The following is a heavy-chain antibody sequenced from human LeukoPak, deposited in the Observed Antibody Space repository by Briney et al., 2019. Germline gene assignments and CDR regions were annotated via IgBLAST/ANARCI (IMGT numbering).Heavy chain of an antibody. J-gene: IGHJ4*02. Sequence: GGSLRLSCEVSGIYFIHAWFSWVRQAPGKGLEWIGHVKGGSDAEPADYAASVKGRFTISRADSGNTLYLQMDSLRTEDTAVYFCTTSGGNWDYFDYWGQGAPVTVSS. CDR3: TTSGGNWDYFDY. CDR1: GIYFIHAW. V-gene: IGHV3-15*01. D-gene: IGHD3-16*01. CDR2: VKGGSDAEPA.